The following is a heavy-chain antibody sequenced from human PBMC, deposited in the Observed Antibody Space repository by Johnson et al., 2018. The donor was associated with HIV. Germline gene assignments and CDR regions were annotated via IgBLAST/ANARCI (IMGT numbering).Heavy chain of an antibody. V-gene: IGHV3-30*02. CDR1: GFTFSSYG. CDR3: AKDSQLGSPTQGAFDI. Sequence: QVQLVESGGGVVQPGGSLRLSCAASGFTFSSYGMHWVRQAPGKGLEGVAFIRYDGSNKYYADSVKGRFTIARDNSNNTLYLQMNSLRPEDTAVYYCAKDSQLGSPTQGAFDIWGQGTMVTVSS. D-gene: IGHD3-16*01. J-gene: IGHJ3*02. CDR2: IRYDGSNK.